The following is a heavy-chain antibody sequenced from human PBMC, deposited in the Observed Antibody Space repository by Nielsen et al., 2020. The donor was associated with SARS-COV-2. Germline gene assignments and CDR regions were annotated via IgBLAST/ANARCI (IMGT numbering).Heavy chain of an antibody. CDR2: ISGSGGST. D-gene: IGHD3-22*01. J-gene: IGHJ6*02. Sequence: GESLKISCAASGFTFSSYAMSWVRQAPGKGLEWVSAISGSGGSTYYADSVKGRFTISRDNAKNSLYLQMNSLRAEDTAVYYCARDHYDSIPVWGQGTTVTVSS. V-gene: IGHV3-23*01. CDR1: GFTFSSYA. CDR3: ARDHYDSIPV.